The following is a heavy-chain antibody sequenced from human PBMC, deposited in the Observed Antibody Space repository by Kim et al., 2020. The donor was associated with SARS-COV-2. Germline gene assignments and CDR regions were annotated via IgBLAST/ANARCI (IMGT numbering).Heavy chain of an antibody. CDR3: ASPIVVVPAAANYYYGMDV. CDR1: GYTFTNYA. V-gene: IGHV7-4-1*02. Sequence: ASVKVSCQASGYTFTNYAINWVRQAPGQGLEWMGWINTNTGNPTYAQGFTGRYVFSLDTSVTTAYLQISSLKAEDTAVYFCASPIVVVPAAANYYYGMDVWGQGTTVTVSS. CDR2: INTNTGNP. D-gene: IGHD2-2*01. J-gene: IGHJ6*02.